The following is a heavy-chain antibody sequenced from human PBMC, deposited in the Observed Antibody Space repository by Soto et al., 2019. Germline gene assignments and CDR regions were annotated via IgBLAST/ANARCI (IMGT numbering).Heavy chain of an antibody. V-gene: IGHV4-34*01. CDR2: INHSGST. CDR3: ASVFSEVAHQALLAP. CDR1: GGSFSGYY. Sequence: SETLSLTCAVYGGSFSGYYWSWIRQPPGKGLEWIGEINHSGSTNYNPSLKSRVTISVDTSKNQFSLKLSSVTAADTAVYYCASVFSEVAHQALLAPWGRGTLVLGSS. J-gene: IGHJ5*02. D-gene: IGHD5-12*01.